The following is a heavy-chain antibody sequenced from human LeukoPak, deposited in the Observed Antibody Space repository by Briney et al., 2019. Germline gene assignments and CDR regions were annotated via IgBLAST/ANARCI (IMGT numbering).Heavy chain of an antibody. V-gene: IGHV3-21*01. D-gene: IGHD2-2*01. CDR3: ARVDIVVVPAAMYGYGMDV. CDR1: GFTFSSYS. CDR2: ISSSSSYI. Sequence: GGSLRLSCAASGFTFSSYSMNWVRQAPGKGLEWVSSISSSSSYIYYADSVKGRFTISRDNAKNSLYLQMNSLRAEDTAAYYCARVDIVVVPAAMYGYGMDVWGQGTTVTVSS. J-gene: IGHJ6*02.